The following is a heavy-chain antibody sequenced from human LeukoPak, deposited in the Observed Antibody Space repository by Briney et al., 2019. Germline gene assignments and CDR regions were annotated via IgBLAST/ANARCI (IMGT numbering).Heavy chain of an antibody. CDR2: ISSSSSYI. J-gene: IGHJ5*02. CDR3: ARDLMRDIAVVPAAIDWFDP. D-gene: IGHD2-2*02. V-gene: IGHV3-21*06. Sequence: PGGSLRLSCAASGFTFSSYSMNWVRQAPGKGLEWVSSISSSSSYIYYADSVKGRFTISRDNAKNSLYLQMNSLRAEDTAVYYCARDLMRDIAVVPAAIDWFDPWGQGTLVTVSS. CDR1: GFTFSSYS.